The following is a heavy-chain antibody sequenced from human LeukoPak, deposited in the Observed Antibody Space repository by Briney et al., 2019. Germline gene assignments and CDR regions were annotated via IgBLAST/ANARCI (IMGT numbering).Heavy chain of an antibody. CDR3: ARDLTALDDYVWGSYRSPGY. Sequence: ASVKVSCKASGYTFTSYAMNWVRQAPGQGLEWMGWINPNSGGTNYAQKFQGWVTMTRDTSISTAYMELSRLRSDDTAVYYCARDLTALDDYVWGSYRSPGYWGQGTLVTVSS. V-gene: IGHV1-2*04. CDR1: GYTFTSYA. J-gene: IGHJ4*02. CDR2: INPNSGGT. D-gene: IGHD3-16*02.